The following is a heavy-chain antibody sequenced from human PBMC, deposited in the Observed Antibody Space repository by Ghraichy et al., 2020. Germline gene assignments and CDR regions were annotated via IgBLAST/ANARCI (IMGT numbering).Heavy chain of an antibody. V-gene: IGHV1-18*01. CDR1: GYTFTSYG. Sequence: ASVKVSGKASGYTFTSYGISWVRQAPGQGLEWMGWISAYNGNTNYAQKLQGRVTMTTDTSTSTAYMELRSLRSDDTAVYYCARDRVGQHLVRPNYYYYYGMDVWGQGTTVTVSS. CDR2: ISAYNGNT. J-gene: IGHJ6*02. CDR3: ARDRVGQHLVRPNYYYYYGMDV. D-gene: IGHD6-13*01.